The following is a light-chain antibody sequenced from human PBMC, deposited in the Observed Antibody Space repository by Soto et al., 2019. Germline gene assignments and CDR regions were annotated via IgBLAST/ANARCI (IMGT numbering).Light chain of an antibody. Sequence: QAVVTQEPSLTVSPGGTVTLTCASSTGAVTSGYYPNWLQQKPGQAPRALIYSTNNQHSWTPARFSGSLLGGKAALTLSSVQPEDEADYYCLLYHGGAVVFGGGTKLTVL. CDR1: TGAVTSGYY. V-gene: IGLV7-43*01. CDR3: LLYHGGAVV. J-gene: IGLJ2*01. CDR2: STN.